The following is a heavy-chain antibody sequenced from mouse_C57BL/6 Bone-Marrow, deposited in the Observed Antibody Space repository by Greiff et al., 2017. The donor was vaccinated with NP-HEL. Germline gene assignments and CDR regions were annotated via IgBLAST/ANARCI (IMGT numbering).Heavy chain of an antibody. J-gene: IGHJ2*01. V-gene: IGHV1-18*01. D-gene: IGHD3-2*02. CDR2: INPNNGGT. CDR3: ARESRQLRLLFDY. Sequence: VQLQQSGPELVKPGASVKIPCKASGYTFTDYNMDWVKQSHGKSLEWIGDINPNNGGTIYNQKFKGKATLTVDKSSSTAYMELRSLTSEDTAVYYCARESRQLRLLFDYWGQGTTLTVSS. CDR1: GYTFTDYN.